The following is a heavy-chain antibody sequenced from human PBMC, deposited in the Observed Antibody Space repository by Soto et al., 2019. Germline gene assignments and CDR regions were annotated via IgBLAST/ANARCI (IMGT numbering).Heavy chain of an antibody. CDR1: GYSFTSYW. CDR2: IDPSDSYT. J-gene: IGHJ6*02. Sequence: HGESLKISCKGSGYSFTSYWISWVRQMPGKGLEWMGRIDPSDSYTNYSPSFQGHVTISADKSISTAYLQWSSLKASDTAMYYCARHEVQPITGTTTGMDVWGQGTTVTVSS. D-gene: IGHD1-7*01. V-gene: IGHV5-10-1*01. CDR3: ARHEVQPITGTTTGMDV.